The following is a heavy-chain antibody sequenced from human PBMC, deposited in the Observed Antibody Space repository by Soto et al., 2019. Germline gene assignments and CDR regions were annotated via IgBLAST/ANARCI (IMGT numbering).Heavy chain of an antibody. J-gene: IGHJ4*02. D-gene: IGHD3-10*01. CDR3: AKDGPFLAFTMVRGVMDY. CDR1: GFTFSSYG. Sequence: GGSLRLSCAASGFTFSSYGMHWVRQAPGKGLEWVAVISYDGSNKYYADSVKGRFTISRDNSKNTLYLQMNSLRAEDTAVYYCAKDGPFLAFTMVRGVMDYWGQGTLVTVSS. CDR2: ISYDGSNK. V-gene: IGHV3-30*18.